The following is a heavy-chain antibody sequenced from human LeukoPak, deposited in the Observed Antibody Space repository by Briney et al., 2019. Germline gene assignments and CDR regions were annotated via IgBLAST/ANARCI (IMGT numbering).Heavy chain of an antibody. CDR1: GFTFSSYS. CDR3: ARILHGSGSYGLDY. Sequence: GGSLRLSCAASGFTFSSYSMNWVRQAPGKGLEWVSSISSSSSYIYYADSVKGRFTISRDDAKNSLYLQMNSLRAEDTAVYYCARILHGSGSYGLDYWGQGTLVTVSS. J-gene: IGHJ4*02. D-gene: IGHD3-10*01. CDR2: ISSSSSYI. V-gene: IGHV3-21*01.